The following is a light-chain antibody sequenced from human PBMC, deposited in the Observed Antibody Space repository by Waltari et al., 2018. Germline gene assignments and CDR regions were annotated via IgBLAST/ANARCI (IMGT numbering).Light chain of an antibody. CDR2: EAT. CDR3: CSYVGGSRVL. V-gene: IGLV2-23*01. Sequence: QSVLTQPASVSGSPGQSITISCTGTSSDIGTYDLVSWFQQLPGQAPRLLISEATKRPSGVSYRFSGSKSGNTASLSISDLQAEDEADYYCCSYVGGSRVLFGGGTKLTV. J-gene: IGLJ2*01. CDR1: SSDIGTYDL.